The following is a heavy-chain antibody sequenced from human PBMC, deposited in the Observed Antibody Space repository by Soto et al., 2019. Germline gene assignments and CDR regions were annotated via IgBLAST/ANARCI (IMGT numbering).Heavy chain of an antibody. CDR1: GYTFTTYD. Sequence: QVQLVQSGAEVEKPGASVKVSCKASGYTFTTYDFNWVRQAPGHGLEWMGWMNPDTGNTGYAQKLQGRVTMTRDTSMSTAFMALSGLTADDTAVYYCARALGYSSTSRLDLWGQGTLVTVSS. CDR2: MNPDTGNT. V-gene: IGHV1-8*01. J-gene: IGHJ4*02. D-gene: IGHD6-19*01. CDR3: ARALGYSSTSRLDL.